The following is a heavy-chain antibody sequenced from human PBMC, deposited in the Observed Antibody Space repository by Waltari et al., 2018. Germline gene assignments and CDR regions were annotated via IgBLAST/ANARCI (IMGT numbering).Heavy chain of an antibody. V-gene: IGHV2-5*02. CDR2: IYWDNDK. CDR1: GFSLTTTGVG. D-gene: IGHD5-18*01. Sequence: QITLKESGPTLLKPTQTLTVTCSFSGFSLTTTGVGVGWIRQPPGKALEWLAVIYWDNDKRYSPSPRNILTITKDTSKSQVVLTMTNVDPVDTATYFCAHRALADTAMGWDFGSWDYWGQGALVTVSS. J-gene: IGHJ4*02. CDR3: AHRALADTAMGWDFGSWDY.